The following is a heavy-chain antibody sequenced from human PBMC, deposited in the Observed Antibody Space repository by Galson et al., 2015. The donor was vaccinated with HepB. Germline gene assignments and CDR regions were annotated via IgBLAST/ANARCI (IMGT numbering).Heavy chain of an antibody. CDR3: ARDRADFWSGPHPAAGY. CDR1: GYTFTSYG. CDR2: ISAYNGNT. V-gene: IGHV1-18*04. J-gene: IGHJ4*02. Sequence: SVKVSCKASGYTFTSYGISWVRQAPGQGLEWMGWISAYNGNTNYAQKLQGRVTMTTDTSTSTAYMELRSLRSDDTAVYYCARDRADFWSGPHPAAGYWGQGTLVTVSS. D-gene: IGHD3-3*01.